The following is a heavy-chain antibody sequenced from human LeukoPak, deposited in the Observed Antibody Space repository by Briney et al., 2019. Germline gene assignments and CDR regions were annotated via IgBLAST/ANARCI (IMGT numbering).Heavy chain of an antibody. D-gene: IGHD3-10*01. V-gene: IGHV1-8*01. CDR1: GYTFTSHD. CDR2: MNPNSGNT. Sequence: ASVKVSCRASGYTFTSHDINWVRQATGQGLEWMGWMNPNSGNTGYAQKFQGRVTMTRNTSISTAYMELSSLRSEDTAVYYCARGYVSGSYYGLEGYWGQGTLVTVSS. CDR3: ARGYVSGSYYGLEGY. J-gene: IGHJ4*02.